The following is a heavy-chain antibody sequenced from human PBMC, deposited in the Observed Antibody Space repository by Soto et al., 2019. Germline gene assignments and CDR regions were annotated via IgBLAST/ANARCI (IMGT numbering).Heavy chain of an antibody. V-gene: IGHV1-69*01. J-gene: IGHJ5*02. D-gene: IGHD1-26*01. CDR2: IIPIFGTA. CDR3: ARMGFRTPNNWFDP. CDR1: GGSFIGYA. Sequence: SVKVSCKASGGSFIGYAIIWVRQAPGQGLEWMGGIIPIFGTANYAQKFQGRVTITADESTSTAYMELSSLRSEDTAVYYCARMGFRTPNNWFDPWGKGTLVTDSS.